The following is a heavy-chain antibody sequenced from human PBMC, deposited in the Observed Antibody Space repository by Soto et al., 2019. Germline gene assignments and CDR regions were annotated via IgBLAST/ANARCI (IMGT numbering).Heavy chain of an antibody. J-gene: IGHJ5*02. CDR1: GGSISSSSYY. CDR2: IYRSGYT. Sequence: SETLSLTFSFSGGSISSSSYYWGWIRQPPGKGLEWIGSIYRSGYTYDNPSLKSRLTISVDTSTNQFSLKLSSVTAADTVVYYCARHTLVREIKDICWFDPWGHGTLVTVS. CDR3: ARHTLVREIKDICWFDP. V-gene: IGHV4-39*01. D-gene: IGHD3-10*01.